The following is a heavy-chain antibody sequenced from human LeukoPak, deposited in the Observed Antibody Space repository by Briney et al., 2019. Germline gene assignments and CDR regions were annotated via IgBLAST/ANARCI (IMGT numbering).Heavy chain of an antibody. CDR2: IYYSGST. CDR1: GGSISSGDYY. J-gene: IGHJ3*02. Sequence: PSETLSLTCTVSGGSISSGDYYWSRIRQPPRKGLEWIGYIYYSGSTYYNPSLKSRVTISVDTSKNQFSPQLSSVTAANTAVFYCARVPGGIIVVLPAAPRDVLDIWGKGKMATVPP. V-gene: IGHV4-30-4*08. D-gene: IGHD2-2*01. CDR3: ARVPGGIIVVLPAAPRDVLDI.